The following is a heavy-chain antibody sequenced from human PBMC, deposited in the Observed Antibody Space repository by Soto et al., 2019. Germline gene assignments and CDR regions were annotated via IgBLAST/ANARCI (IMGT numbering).Heavy chain of an antibody. CDR1: GGSFSGYY. D-gene: IGHD3-10*01. Sequence: SETLSLTCSIYGGSFSGYYCSWIRQPPGKVLEWIGEISHSGSTSYNPSPSSRVTISVDTSKNQLSLNLTSVTAADTALYYCARAYFGSGSPFDIWGQGTMVTVSS. V-gene: IGHV4-34*01. CDR2: ISHSGST. CDR3: ARAYFGSGSPFDI. J-gene: IGHJ3*02.